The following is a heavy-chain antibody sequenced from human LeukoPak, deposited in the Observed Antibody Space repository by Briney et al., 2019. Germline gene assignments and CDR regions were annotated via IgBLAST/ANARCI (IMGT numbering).Heavy chain of an antibody. CDR2: IYYSGST. V-gene: IGHV4-39*01. J-gene: IGHJ6*03. Sequence: PSETLSLTCTVSGGSISSSSYYWGWIRQPPGKGLEWIGSIYYSGSTYYNPSLKSRVTISVDTPKNQFSLKLSSVTAADTAVYYCASILRVVAATVTYYYYYYMDVWGKGTTVTASS. D-gene: IGHD2-15*01. CDR3: ASILRVVAATVTYYYYYYMDV. CDR1: GGSISSSSYY.